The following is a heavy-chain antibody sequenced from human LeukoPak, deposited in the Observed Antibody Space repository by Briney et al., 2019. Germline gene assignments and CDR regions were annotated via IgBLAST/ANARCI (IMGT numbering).Heavy chain of an antibody. CDR3: ARGVRWLQLSYFDY. Sequence: SQTLSLTCPVSGGSISSGVSYSSWLRQYPGNGLEWFRYIYYSGSTYYNPSLKSRVTISVDTSKNQFSLRLSSVTAADTAVYYCARGVRWLQLSYFDYWGLGTLVTVSS. V-gene: IGHV4-31*03. J-gene: IGHJ4*02. D-gene: IGHD5-24*01. CDR1: GGSISSGVSY. CDR2: IYYSGST.